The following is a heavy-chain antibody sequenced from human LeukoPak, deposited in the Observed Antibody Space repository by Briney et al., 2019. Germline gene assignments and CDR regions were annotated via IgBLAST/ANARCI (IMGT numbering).Heavy chain of an antibody. CDR3: ARAPSVVLMVYARASFDY. V-gene: IGHV4-38-2*02. D-gene: IGHD2-8*01. CDR1: GYSISSAYY. CDR2: VYHSGST. J-gene: IGHJ4*02. Sequence: SETLSLTCTVSGYSISSAYYWGWIRQPPGKGLEWIGSVYHSGSTYYNPSLKSRVTISVDTSKNQFSLKLSSVTAADTAVYYCARAPSVVLMVYARASFDYWGQGTLVTVSS.